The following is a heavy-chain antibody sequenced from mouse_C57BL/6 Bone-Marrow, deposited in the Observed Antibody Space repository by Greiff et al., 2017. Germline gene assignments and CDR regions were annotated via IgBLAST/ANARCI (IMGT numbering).Heavy chain of an antibody. CDR1: GFNIKDDY. J-gene: IGHJ1*03. V-gene: IGHV14-4*01. D-gene: IGHD1-1*01. CDR2: IDPENGDT. CDR3: TTYYGRSDWYFDV. Sequence: VQLKESGAELVRPGASVKLSCTASGFNIKDDYMHWVKQRPEQGLEWIGWIDPENGDTEYASKFQGKATITADTSSNTAYLQLSSLTSEDTAVYYCTTYYGRSDWYFDVWGTGTTVTVSS.